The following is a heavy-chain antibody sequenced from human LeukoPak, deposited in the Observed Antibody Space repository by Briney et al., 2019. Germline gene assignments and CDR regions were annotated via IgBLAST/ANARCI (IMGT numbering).Heavy chain of an antibody. J-gene: IGHJ4*02. CDR2: ISDSGDT. Sequence: GGSLRLSCAASGLTFSTYGMTWVRQAPGKGLEWVSSISDSGDTYYADSVKGRFTISRDNSKNSLFLQMNSLRVADTAVSYCAKRSLYSGMPYFDSWGQGTLVTVSS. CDR3: AKRSLYSGMPYFDS. D-gene: IGHD4-23*01. CDR1: GLTFSTYG. V-gene: IGHV3-23*01.